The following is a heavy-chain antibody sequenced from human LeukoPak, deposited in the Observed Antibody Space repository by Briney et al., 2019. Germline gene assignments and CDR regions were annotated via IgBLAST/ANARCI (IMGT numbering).Heavy chain of an antibody. J-gene: IGHJ5*02. D-gene: IGHD3-3*01. Sequence: ASVKVSCKASGGTFSSYAISWVRQAPGQGLEWMGGIIPIFGTANYAQKFQGRVTITADESTSTAYMELSSLRSEDTAVYYCAREDGNDFWSGGNWFDPWGQGTLVTVSS. CDR3: AREDGNDFWSGGNWFDP. CDR1: GGTFSSYA. CDR2: IIPIFGTA. V-gene: IGHV1-69*13.